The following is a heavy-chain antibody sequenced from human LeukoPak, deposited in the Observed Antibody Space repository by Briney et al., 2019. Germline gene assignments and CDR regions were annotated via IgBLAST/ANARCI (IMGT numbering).Heavy chain of an antibody. D-gene: IGHD3-10*02. Sequence: PGGSLRLSCAASGFTFSDYYMSWIRQAPGKGLEWVSYISSSGSTIYYADSVKGRFTISRDNAKNSLYLQMNSLRGEDTAVYYCARDLLVRLGQALGYYGMDVWDQGTTVTVSS. CDR2: ISSSGSTI. CDR3: ARDLLVRLGQALGYYGMDV. CDR1: GFTFSDYY. V-gene: IGHV3-11*04. J-gene: IGHJ6*02.